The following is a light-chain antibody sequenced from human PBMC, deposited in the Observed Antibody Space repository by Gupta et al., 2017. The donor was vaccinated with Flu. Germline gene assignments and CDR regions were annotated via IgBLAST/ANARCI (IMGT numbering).Light chain of an antibody. Sequence: EIVLTQSPGTLSLSPGERATLSCRASQGVSSGYFAWYQQKPGQAPRLLIYRASSRATGIPDRFSGSGSGTDFTLTISRLEPEDFAVYYCQYYSSSPPLITFGPGTKVDIK. V-gene: IGKV3-20*01. CDR3: QYYSSSPPLIT. CDR2: RAS. CDR1: QGVSSGY. J-gene: IGKJ3*01.